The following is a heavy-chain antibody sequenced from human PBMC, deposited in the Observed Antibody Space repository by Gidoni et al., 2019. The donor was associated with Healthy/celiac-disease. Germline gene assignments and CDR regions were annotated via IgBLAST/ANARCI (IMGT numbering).Heavy chain of an antibody. V-gene: IGHV4-34*01. CDR3: ARGKGRVVRGVIPVT. CDR2: INHSGST. Sequence: QVQLQQWGAGLLKPSETLSLTCAVYGGSFSGYYWSWIRQPPGKGLEWIGEINHSGSTNYNPSLKSRVTISVDTSKNQFSLKLSSVTAADTAVYYCARGKGRVVRGVIPVTWGQGTLVTVSS. CDR1: GGSFSGYY. D-gene: IGHD3-10*01. J-gene: IGHJ4*02.